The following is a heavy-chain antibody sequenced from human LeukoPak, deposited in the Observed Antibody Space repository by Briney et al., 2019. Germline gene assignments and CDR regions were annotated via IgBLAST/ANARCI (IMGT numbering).Heavy chain of an antibody. CDR3: ARETKRFTMVRGVRGYYYGMDV. CDR2: ISYSGNS. D-gene: IGHD3-10*01. Sequence: SSETLSLTRSVSGGSISNYFWSWIRQPPGKGLEYIGHISYSGNSYYNPSLESRVTISVDTSKNQFSLKLSSVTAADTALYYCARETKRFTMVRGVRGYYYGMDVWGQGTTVIVSS. CDR1: GGSISNYF. J-gene: IGHJ6*02. V-gene: IGHV4-59*01.